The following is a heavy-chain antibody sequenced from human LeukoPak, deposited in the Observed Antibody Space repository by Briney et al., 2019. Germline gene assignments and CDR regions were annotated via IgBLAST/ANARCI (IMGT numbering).Heavy chain of an antibody. J-gene: IGHJ4*02. CDR2: ISGSDGST. CDR3: AKGRYGSAWYEFDF. D-gene: IGHD6-13*01. Sequence: GGSLRLFCAASGFTFSSFGMSWARQSPGKGLVWVSVISGSDGSTYYADFVKGRFTVSRDNSKNTLYLQMNSLRAEDTAVYYCAKGRYGSAWYEFDFWGQGTLVTVSS. CDR1: GFTFSSFG. V-gene: IGHV3-23*01.